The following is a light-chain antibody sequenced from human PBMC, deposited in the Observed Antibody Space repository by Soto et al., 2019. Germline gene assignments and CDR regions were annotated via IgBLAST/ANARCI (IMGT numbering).Light chain of an antibody. V-gene: IGLV1-40*01. CDR2: GNS. CDR3: QSYYSSLSGSV. J-gene: IGLJ1*01. Sequence: QSVLTQPPSVSGAPGQRVTISCTGSSSNIGAGYDVHWYQQLPGTAPKLLIYGNSNRPSGVPDRFSGSKSGTSASLAITGLLAADEADYYCQSYYSSLSGSVFGTGTKLTVL. CDR1: SSNIGAGYD.